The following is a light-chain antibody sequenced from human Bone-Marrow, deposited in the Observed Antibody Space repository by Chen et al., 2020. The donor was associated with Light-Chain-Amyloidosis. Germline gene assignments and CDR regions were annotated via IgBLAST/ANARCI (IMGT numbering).Light chain of an antibody. CDR1: SGSIATHY. J-gene: IGLJ3*02. CDR2: EED. V-gene: IGLV6-57*01. CDR3: QSYQGSSQGV. Sequence: NLMLPQPHSVSESPGKTVIISCTRRSGSIATHYVQWYQQPPGSSPTTVIDEEDQRPSGVPDRFSGSSDRSSNSASLTISGLKTEDEADYYCQSYQGSSQGVFGGGTKLTVL.